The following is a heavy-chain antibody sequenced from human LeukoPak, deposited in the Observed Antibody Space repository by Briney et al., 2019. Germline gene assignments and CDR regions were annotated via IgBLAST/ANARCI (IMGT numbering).Heavy chain of an antibody. CDR3: ARGGTYSTSLAY. CDR2: ITPIPGIA. J-gene: IGHJ4*02. V-gene: IGHV1-69*04. CDR1: GGTFSSYA. Sequence: SVKVSCKASGGTFSSYAISWVRQAPGQGLEWMGRITPIPGIANCAQKFQGRVTITADKSTNTACMELSSLTSEDTAVYYCARGGTYSTSLAYCGQGTLVTVSS. D-gene: IGHD1-26*01.